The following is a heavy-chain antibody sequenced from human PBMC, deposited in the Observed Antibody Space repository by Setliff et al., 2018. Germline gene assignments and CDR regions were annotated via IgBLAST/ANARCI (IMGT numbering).Heavy chain of an antibody. CDR2: IYHSGST. CDR1: GGSISSSSYY. CDR3: ARGRAEMATITPFDY. Sequence: PSETLSLTCTVSGGSISSSSYYWGWIRQPPGKGLEWIGEIYHSGSTNYNPSLKSRVTISVDKSKNQFSLKLSSVTAADTAVYYCARGRAEMATITPFDYWGQGTLVTVSS. V-gene: IGHV4-39*07. J-gene: IGHJ4*02. D-gene: IGHD5-12*01.